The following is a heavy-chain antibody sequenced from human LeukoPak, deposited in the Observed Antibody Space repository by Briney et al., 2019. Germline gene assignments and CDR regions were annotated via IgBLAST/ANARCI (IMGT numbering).Heavy chain of an antibody. CDR1: GYTFTSYY. Sequence: ASVKLSCKASGYTFTSYYMHWVRQAPGQGLEWMGIINPSDGSTSYAQKFQGRVTMTRDTSTSTVYMELSSLRSEDTAVYYCARMVQWQHTYYYYGMDVWGQGTTVTVSS. CDR3: ARMVQWQHTYYYYGMDV. CDR2: INPSDGST. J-gene: IGHJ6*02. V-gene: IGHV1-46*01. D-gene: IGHD3-10*01.